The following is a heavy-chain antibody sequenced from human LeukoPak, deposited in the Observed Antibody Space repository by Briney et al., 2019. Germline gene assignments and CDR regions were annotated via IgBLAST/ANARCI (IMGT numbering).Heavy chain of an antibody. CDR2: INHSGST. Sequence: SETLSLTCAVYGGSFSGYYWSWIRQPPGKGLEWIGEINHSGSTNYNPSLKSRVTISVDTSKNQFSLKLSSVTAADTAVYYCARTYHQWELHYWGQGTLVTVSS. V-gene: IGHV4-34*01. CDR3: ARTYHQWELHY. D-gene: IGHD1-26*01. CDR1: GGSFSGYY. J-gene: IGHJ4*02.